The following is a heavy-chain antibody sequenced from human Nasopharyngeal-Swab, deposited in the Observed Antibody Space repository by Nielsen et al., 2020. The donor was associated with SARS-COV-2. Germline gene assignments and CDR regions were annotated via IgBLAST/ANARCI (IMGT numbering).Heavy chain of an antibody. Sequence: SETLSLTCTVSGASMSGYSWSWIRQPPGKGLEWIAFMYDNEYTNYKPSLRGRATISLDTSKNQFSLKVTSVTAADTAVYYCARENWQLANVFDIWGQGTMVTVSS. CDR2: MYDNEYT. V-gene: IGHV4-59*01. CDR3: ARENWQLANVFDI. D-gene: IGHD6-19*01. J-gene: IGHJ3*02. CDR1: GASMSGYS.